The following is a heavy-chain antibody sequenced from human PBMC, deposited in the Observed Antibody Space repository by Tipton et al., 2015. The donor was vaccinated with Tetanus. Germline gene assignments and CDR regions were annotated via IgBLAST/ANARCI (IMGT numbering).Heavy chain of an antibody. V-gene: IGHV4-34*01. CDR2: INHSGST. D-gene: IGHD2-15*01. Sequence: TLSLTCAVYGGSFSGYYWTWIRQPPGKGLEWIGEINHSGSTNYNPSLKSRVTISVDTSKNQFSLKLSSVTAADTAVYYCARGPQSGGSCDIDYWGQGTLVTVSS. J-gene: IGHJ4*02. CDR1: GGSFSGYY. CDR3: ARGPQSGGSCDIDY.